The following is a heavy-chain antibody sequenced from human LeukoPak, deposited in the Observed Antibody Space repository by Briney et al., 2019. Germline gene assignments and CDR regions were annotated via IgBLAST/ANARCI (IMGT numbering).Heavy chain of an antibody. CDR3: TTDPQHYYYMDV. CDR2: IKSKTDGGTT. D-gene: IGHD2-2*01. J-gene: IGHJ6*03. CDR1: GFTFSNAW. Sequence: PGRSLRLSCAASGFTFSNAWMSWVRQAPGKGLERVGRIKSKTDGGTTDYAAPVKGRLTISRDDSKNTLYLQMNSLKTEDTAVYYCTTDPQHYYYMDVWGKGTTVTVSS. V-gene: IGHV3-15*01.